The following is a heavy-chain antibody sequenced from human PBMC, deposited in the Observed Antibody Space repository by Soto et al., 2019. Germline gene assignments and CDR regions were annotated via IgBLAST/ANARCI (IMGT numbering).Heavy chain of an antibody. Sequence: GASVKVSCKASGGTFSSYTISWVRQAPGQGLEWMGRIIPILGIANYAQKFQGRVTITADNSKNTLYLQMNSLRAEDTAVYYCAKGPFAAYYYDSSGYWNWFDPWGQGTLVTVSS. J-gene: IGHJ5*02. CDR2: IIPILGIA. CDR3: AKGPFAAYYYDSSGYWNWFDP. V-gene: IGHV1-69*02. CDR1: GGTFSSYT. D-gene: IGHD3-22*01.